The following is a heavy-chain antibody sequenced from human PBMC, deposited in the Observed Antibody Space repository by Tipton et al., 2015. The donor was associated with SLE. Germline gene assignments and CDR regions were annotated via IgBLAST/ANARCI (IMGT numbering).Heavy chain of an antibody. CDR3: ARERIGFDY. Sequence: SLRLSCVASGFTFSTSGMNWVRQAPGKGLEWLSSITASSLYIHYADSVRGRFTISRDNSKNTLYLQMNSLRTEDTAMYYCARERIGFDYWGQGALVTVSS. J-gene: IGHJ4*02. D-gene: IGHD2/OR15-2a*01. V-gene: IGHV3-21*06. CDR2: ITASSLYI. CDR1: GFTFSTSG.